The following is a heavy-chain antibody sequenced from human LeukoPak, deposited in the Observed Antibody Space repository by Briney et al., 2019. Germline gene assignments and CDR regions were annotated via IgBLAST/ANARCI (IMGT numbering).Heavy chain of an antibody. J-gene: IGHJ4*02. CDR1: GGSLSSYY. CDR3: ASAYSSSSVIDY. Sequence: PSETLSLTCTVPGGSLSSYYWSWIRHPPRKGLGRIGYIYYIGSTNYNPSLTSRATISLETSKTQFPLKLSSVTAADTAVYYCASAYSSSSVIDYWGQGTLVSVS. CDR2: IYYIGST. D-gene: IGHD6-6*01. V-gene: IGHV4-59*01.